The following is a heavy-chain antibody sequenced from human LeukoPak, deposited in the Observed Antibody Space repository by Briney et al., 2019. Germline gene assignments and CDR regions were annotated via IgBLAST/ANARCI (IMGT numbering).Heavy chain of an antibody. CDR2: ISYSGNT. D-gene: IGHD1-26*01. CDR1: GDSISSSDYY. CDR3: ARGSRRLADFHY. J-gene: IGHJ4*02. Sequence: SETLSLTCTVSGDSISSSDYYWGWIRQPPGRGLGWIGTISYSGNTYYNPSLQSRVTISVDTSKNQFSLELSSVTAADTAVYYCARGSRRLADFHYWGQGTLVTVS. V-gene: IGHV4-39*01.